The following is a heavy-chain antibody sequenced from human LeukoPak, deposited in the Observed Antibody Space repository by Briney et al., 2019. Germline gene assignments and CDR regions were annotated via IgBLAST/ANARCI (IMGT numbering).Heavy chain of an antibody. J-gene: IGHJ6*02. CDR3: ARVNRENVFGVSMDV. Sequence: VASAKDFCRASGYTFTSYDMHGVRQAPGQRLEWMGIINPSGVTTTYAQTFQGSVTTTRDTSTSTVYVELSSLSAEDTAVYYCARVNRENVFGVSMDVWGQGTTVTVSS. CDR1: GYTFTSYD. D-gene: IGHD3-10*01. CDR2: INPSGVTT. V-gene: IGHV1-46*01.